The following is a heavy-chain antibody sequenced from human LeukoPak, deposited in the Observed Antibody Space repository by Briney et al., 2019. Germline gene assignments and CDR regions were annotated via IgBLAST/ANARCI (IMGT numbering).Heavy chain of an antibody. D-gene: IGHD3-22*01. V-gene: IGHV3-48*01. J-gene: IGHJ4*02. CDR3: ARAYYYDSSGYSV. CDR2: ISSSSSTI. CDR1: GFTFSSYS. Sequence: GGSLRLSCAASGFTFSSYSMNWVRQAPGKGLEWVSYISSSSSTIYYADSVKGRFTISRDNAKNSLYLQMNSLRAEDTAVYYCARAYYYDSSGYSVWGQGTLVTVSS.